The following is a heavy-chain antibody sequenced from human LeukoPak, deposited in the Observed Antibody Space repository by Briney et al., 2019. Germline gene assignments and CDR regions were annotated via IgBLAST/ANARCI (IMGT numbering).Heavy chain of an antibody. J-gene: IGHJ3*02. D-gene: IGHD2-2*01. CDR1: GGTFSSYA. V-gene: IGHV1-69*04. CDR2: IIPILGIA. CDR3: ARDKLGYCSSTSCPGGGDAFDI. Sequence: GASVKVSCKASGGTFSSYAISWVRQAPGQGLEWMGRIIPILGIANYAQKFQGRVTITADKSTSTAYMELSSLRSEDTAVYYCARDKLGYCSSTSCPGGGDAFDIWGQGTVVTVSS.